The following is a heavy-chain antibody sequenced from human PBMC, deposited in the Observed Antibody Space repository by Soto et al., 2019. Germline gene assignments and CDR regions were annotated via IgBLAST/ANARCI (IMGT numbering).Heavy chain of an antibody. CDR2: IYSSGST. CDR1: GCSISNSY. D-gene: IGHD3-10*01. J-gene: IGHJ6*02. Sequence: PSETLSLTCTVSGCSISNSYWSWIRQSPGKGLEWIGYIYSSGSTNYNPSLKSRVTISVDTSKNQFSLKLSSLSAADTAVYYCARHSPPFFYGSGPWDVWGQGTTVT. V-gene: IGHV4-59*08. CDR3: ARHSPPFFYGSGPWDV.